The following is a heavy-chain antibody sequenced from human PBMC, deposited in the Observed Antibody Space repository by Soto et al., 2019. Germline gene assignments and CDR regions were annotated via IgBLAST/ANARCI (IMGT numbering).Heavy chain of an antibody. CDR2: VSAYNRNT. D-gene: IGHD3-16*01. J-gene: IGHJ4*02. V-gene: IGHV1-18*04. Sequence: QVQLVQSGAEVKKPRASIKVSCQASGYTFTNYGITWLRQAPGQGLEWMGWVSAYNRNTVYAQKFEDRVTMTIDTTTRTAYIELKIPTSDGTAIYFCARERQYEPLIYWGQGTPITVSS. CDR1: GYTFTNYG. CDR3: ARERQYEPLIY.